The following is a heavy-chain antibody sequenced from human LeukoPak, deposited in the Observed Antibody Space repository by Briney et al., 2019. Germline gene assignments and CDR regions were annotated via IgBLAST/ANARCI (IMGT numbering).Heavy chain of an antibody. D-gene: IGHD3-16*01. CDR1: RFTVSSNY. V-gene: IGHV3-66*01. CDR2: IYSSGST. Sequence: GGSLRLSCAASRFTVSSNYMSWVRQAPGKGLEWVSFIYSSGSTYYADSVRGRFTISRDNTNNTLYLQMNSLRVEDTAVYYCARGRFGLSLDYWGQGTLVTVSS. J-gene: IGHJ4*02. CDR3: ARGRFGLSLDY.